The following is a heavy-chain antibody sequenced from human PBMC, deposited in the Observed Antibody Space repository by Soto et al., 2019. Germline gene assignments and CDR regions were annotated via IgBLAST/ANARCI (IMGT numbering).Heavy chain of an antibody. D-gene: IGHD3-22*01. Sequence: GGSLRLSCAASGFSFTTYGMSWVRQAPGKGLEWVSDISSTGLYTYLADSVKGRFTISRDNSKNTLYLQMNSLRVDDTAVYFCTKSWLFEKNWFDPRGQGTLVTVSS. CDR2: ISSTGLYT. CDR1: GFSFTTYG. J-gene: IGHJ5*02. CDR3: TKSWLFEKNWFDP. V-gene: IGHV3-23*01.